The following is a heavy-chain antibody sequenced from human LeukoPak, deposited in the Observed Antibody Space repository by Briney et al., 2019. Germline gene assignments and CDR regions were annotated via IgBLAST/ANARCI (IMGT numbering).Heavy chain of an antibody. CDR3: AREVVAAAGTVDY. V-gene: IGHV4-59*01. D-gene: IGHD6-13*01. Sequence: PSETLSLTCTVSGGSISSYYCSWIRQPPGKGLEWIGYIYYSGSTNYNPSLKSRVTISVDTSKNQFSLILSSVTTADTAVYYCAREVVAAAGTVDYWGQGTLVTVSS. CDR1: GGSISSYY. J-gene: IGHJ4*02. CDR2: IYYSGST.